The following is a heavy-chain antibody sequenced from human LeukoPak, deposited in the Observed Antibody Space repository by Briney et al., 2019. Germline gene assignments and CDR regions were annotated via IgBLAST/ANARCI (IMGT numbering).Heavy chain of an antibody. V-gene: IGHV4-31*11. CDR3: ATSEAAMVPTGADY. CDR2: IYYSGST. D-gene: IGHD5-18*01. J-gene: IGHJ4*02. CDR1: GGSFSGYY. Sequence: SETLSLTCAVYGGSFSGYYWSWIRQHPGKGLEWIGYIYYSGSTYYNPSLKSRVTISVDTSKNQFSLKLSSVTAADTAVYYCATSEAAMVPTGADYWGQGTLVTVSS.